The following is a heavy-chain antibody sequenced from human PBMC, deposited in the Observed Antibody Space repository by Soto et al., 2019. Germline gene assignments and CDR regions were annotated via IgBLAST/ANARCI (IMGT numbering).Heavy chain of an antibody. J-gene: IGHJ4*02. Sequence: PGGSLRLSCAASGFTFSSYAMSWVRQAPGKGLEWVSAISGSGGSTYYADSVKGRFTISRDNSKNTLYLQMNSLRAEDTAVYYCAKDPGSTLVVPAAGFDYWGQGTLVTVSS. V-gene: IGHV3-23*01. D-gene: IGHD2-2*01. CDR2: ISGSGGST. CDR1: GFTFSSYA. CDR3: AKDPGSTLVVPAAGFDY.